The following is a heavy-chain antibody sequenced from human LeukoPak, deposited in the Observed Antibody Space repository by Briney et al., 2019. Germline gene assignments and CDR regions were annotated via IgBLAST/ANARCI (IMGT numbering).Heavy chain of an antibody. D-gene: IGHD6-13*01. J-gene: IGHJ5*02. CDR3: ARGGFWGIAAAGTDFA. Sequence: SQTLSLTCTVSGGSISRGGYSWSGIRQHPGKGLGGIGYIYYSGSTYYNPSLKSRVTISVDTSKNQFSLKLSSVTAADTAVYYCARGGFWGIAAAGTDFAWGQGTLVTVSS. CDR1: GGSISRGGYS. V-gene: IGHV4-31*03. CDR2: IYYSGST.